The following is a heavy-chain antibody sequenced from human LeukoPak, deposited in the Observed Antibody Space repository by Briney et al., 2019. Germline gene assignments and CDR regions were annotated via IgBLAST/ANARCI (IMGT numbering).Heavy chain of an antibody. D-gene: IGHD2-8*02. J-gene: IGHJ4*02. Sequence: PGRSLRLSCAASGFTFSSYAMHWVRQAPGKGLEWVAVISYDGSNKYYADSVKGRFTISRDNSKNTLYLQMNSLRADDTAVYYCGTGGDYWGQGTLVTVSS. CDR2: ISYDGSNK. CDR1: GFTFSSYA. V-gene: IGHV3-30-3*01. CDR3: GTGGDY.